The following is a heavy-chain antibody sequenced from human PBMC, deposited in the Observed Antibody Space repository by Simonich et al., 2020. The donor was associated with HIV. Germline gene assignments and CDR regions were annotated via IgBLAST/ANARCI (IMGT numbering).Heavy chain of an antibody. D-gene: IGHD1-26*01. CDR2: IFYSGIT. J-gene: IGHJ6*03. CDR3: ARSSWENYFYMDV. CDR1: GGSIPISSYY. V-gene: IGHV4-39*01. Sequence: HLQLQESGPGLLKPSETLSLTCTVFGGSIPISSYYWGWIRQPPGKGLKWIGNIFYSGITYYNSTLKSRGTISVDTSKNQFSLKLISVTAADTAVYYCARSSWENYFYMDVWGIGTTVTVSS.